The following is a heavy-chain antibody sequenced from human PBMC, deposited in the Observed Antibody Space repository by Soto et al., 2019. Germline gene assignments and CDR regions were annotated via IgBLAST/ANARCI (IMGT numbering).Heavy chain of an antibody. D-gene: IGHD1-26*01. J-gene: IGHJ4*02. CDR1: GGTFSSYA. CDR2: IIPIFGTA. V-gene: IGHV1-69*13. CDR3: ATYLNSGSYYHIDY. Sequence: SVKVSCKASGGTFSSYAISWVRQAPGQGLEWMGGIIPIFGTANYAQKFQGRATITADESTSTAYMELSSLRSEDTAVYYCATYLNSGSYYHIDYWGQGTLVTVSS.